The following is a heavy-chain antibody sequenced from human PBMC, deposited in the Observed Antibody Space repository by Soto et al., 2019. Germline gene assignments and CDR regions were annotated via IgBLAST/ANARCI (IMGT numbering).Heavy chain of an antibody. CDR1: GFTFSSYG. J-gene: IGHJ4*02. Sequence: GGSLRLSCAASGFTFSSYGMHWVRQAPGKGLEWVAVIWYDGSNKYYADSVKGRFTISRDNANNTLYLQMNSLRAEDTAVYYCARDPGYYYDSSGYDYWGQGTLVTVSS. V-gene: IGHV3-33*01. CDR3: ARDPGYYYDSSGYDY. D-gene: IGHD3-22*01. CDR2: IWYDGSNK.